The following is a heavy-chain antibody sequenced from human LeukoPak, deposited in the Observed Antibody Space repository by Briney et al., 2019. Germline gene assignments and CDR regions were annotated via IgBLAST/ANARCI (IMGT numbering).Heavy chain of an antibody. CDR3: ARAGTYYDSSGYGPS. J-gene: IGHJ4*02. CDR1: GYTFTSYY. Sequence: SVKDSCTAFGYTFTSYYMHWVRQAPGQGLEWMGRIIPILGIANYAQKFQGRVTITADKSTSTAYMELSSLRSEDTAVYYCARAGTYYDSSGYGPSWGQGTLVTVSS. V-gene: IGHV1-69*04. D-gene: IGHD3-22*01. CDR2: IIPILGIA.